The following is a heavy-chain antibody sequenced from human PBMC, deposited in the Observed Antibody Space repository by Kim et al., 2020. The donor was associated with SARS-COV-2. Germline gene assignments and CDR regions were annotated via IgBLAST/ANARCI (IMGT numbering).Heavy chain of an antibody. CDR2: ISSSSSYT. CDR3: ARGGPTAVTAIDLDY. D-gene: IGHD4-17*01. V-gene: IGHV3-11*06. J-gene: IGHJ4*02. CDR1: GFTFSDYY. Sequence: GGSLRLSCAASGFTFSDYYMSWIRQAPGKGLEWVSYISSSSSYTNYADSVKGRFTISRDNAKNSLYLQMNSLRAEDTAVYYCARGGPTAVTAIDLDYWGQGTLVTVSS.